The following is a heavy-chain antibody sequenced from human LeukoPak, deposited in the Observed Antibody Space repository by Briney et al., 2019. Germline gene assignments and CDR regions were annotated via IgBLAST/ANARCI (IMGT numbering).Heavy chain of an antibody. CDR3: ARDRRPSVYGGLDN. CDR2: IGGSGSPI. D-gene: IGHD4/OR15-4a*01. V-gene: IGHV3-11*04. CDR1: GFTFSDHY. Sequence: GGSLRLSCAASGFTFSDHYMSWIRQAPGKGLEWISNIGGSGSPIYYADSVKGRFTISRDNAKNSLFLQMDSLRAEGTAVYYCARDRRPSVYGGLDNWGQGTLVTVSS. J-gene: IGHJ4*02.